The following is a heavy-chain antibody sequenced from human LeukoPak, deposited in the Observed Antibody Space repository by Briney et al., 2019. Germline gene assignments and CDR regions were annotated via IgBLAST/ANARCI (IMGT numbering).Heavy chain of an antibody. D-gene: IGHD2-2*01. J-gene: IGHJ5*02. CDR1: GFTFSSYW. CDR2: IRYDGSNK. V-gene: IGHV3-30*02. Sequence: PGGSLRLSCAASGFTFSSYWMSWVRQAPGKGLEWVAFIRYDGSNKYYADSVKGRFTISRDNSKNTLYLQMNSLRAEDTAVYYCASREYLGGYCSSTSCPLGWFDPWGQGTLVTVSS. CDR3: ASREYLGGYCSSTSCPLGWFDP.